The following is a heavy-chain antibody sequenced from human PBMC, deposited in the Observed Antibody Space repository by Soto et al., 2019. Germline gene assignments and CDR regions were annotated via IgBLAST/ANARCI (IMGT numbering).Heavy chain of an antibody. CDR2: TIPIFATT. V-gene: IGHV1-69*01. Sequence: HLVQSGPEVKKPGSSVKVSCKISAGTFSSYGINWVRQVSGQGLEWMGATIPIFATTNYAQKFQDRVTITADESTGTSYLELRSLTSDDSAMYYCARTLFYFDISGHYPFDPWGQGTLVTVSA. CDR3: ARTLFYFDISGHYPFDP. D-gene: IGHD3-22*01. J-gene: IGHJ5*02. CDR1: AGTFSSYG.